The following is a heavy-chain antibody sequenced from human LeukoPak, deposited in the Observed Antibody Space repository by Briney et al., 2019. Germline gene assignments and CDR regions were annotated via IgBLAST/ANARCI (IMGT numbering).Heavy chain of an antibody. CDR1: GFNFDDYA. V-gene: IGHV3-43*02. CDR2: IKGDGSNT. J-gene: IGHJ5*01. D-gene: IGHD3-10*01. Sequence: GGSLRLSCAASGFNFDDYAIHWVRQAPGKGLEWVSLIKGDGSNTHYADSVKGRFTISRDNNKNSLYLQMNSLRTEDTAYYYCAKATRSGTFYNSFDSWGQGTLVAVSS. CDR3: AKATRSGTFYNSFDS.